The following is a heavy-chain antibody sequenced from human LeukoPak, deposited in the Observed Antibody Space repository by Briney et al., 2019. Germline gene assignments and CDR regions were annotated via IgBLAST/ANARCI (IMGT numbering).Heavy chain of an antibody. CDR1: RFTFSSYW. J-gene: IGHJ4*02. CDR3: AMIRLSGHETFYFHY. D-gene: IGHD5-12*01. V-gene: IGHV3-7*01. Sequence: PGESLRLSCAASRFTFSSYWMSWVRQAPGKGLEWVANIKQDGSEKYYVDSVKGRFTISRDNAKNSLYLQMNSLRAEDTAVYYCAMIRLSGHETFYFHYWGQGTLVTVSS. CDR2: IKQDGSEK.